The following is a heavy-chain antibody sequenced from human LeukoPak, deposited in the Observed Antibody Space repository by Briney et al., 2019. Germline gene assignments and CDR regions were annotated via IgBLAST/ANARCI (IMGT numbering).Heavy chain of an antibody. J-gene: IGHJ4*02. CDR3: AKVGYGDYVPYLAKLDY. CDR1: GFTFSSYA. D-gene: IGHD4-17*01. CDR2: ISGSGGST. Sequence: GGSLRLSCAASGFTFSSYAMSWVRHAPGKGLEWVSAISGSGGSTYYADSVKGRFTIPRGNSKNTLYLQMNSLRAEDTAVYYCAKVGYGDYVPYLAKLDYWGQGTLVTVSS. V-gene: IGHV3-23*01.